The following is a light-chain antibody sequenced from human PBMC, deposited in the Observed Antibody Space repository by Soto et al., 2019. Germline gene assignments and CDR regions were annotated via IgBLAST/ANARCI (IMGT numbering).Light chain of an antibody. CDR1: HSITNW. CDR3: QHYNIYSEA. V-gene: IGKV1-5*03. Sequence: DIQMTQSPSTLSASVGDRVTITCRASHSITNWLAWYQQKPGKAPKLLIYKASTLKSGVPSRFSGSGSGTEFTLTISSLQPDDFATYYCQHYNIYSEAFGQGTKVELK. J-gene: IGKJ1*01. CDR2: KAS.